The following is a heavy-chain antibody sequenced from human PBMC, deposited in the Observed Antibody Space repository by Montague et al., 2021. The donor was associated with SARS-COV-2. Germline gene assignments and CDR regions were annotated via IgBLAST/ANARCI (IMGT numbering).Heavy chain of an antibody. D-gene: IGHD2-15*01. CDR2: IYYSGST. CDR3: ARQEPIVVVVAAARGWFDP. Sequence: SETLSLTCTVSGGSISSGGYYWSWLRQHPGKGLEWIGYIYYSGSTYYNPSLKSRVTISVDTSKNQFSLKLSSVTAADTAVYYCARQEPIVVVVAAARGWFDPWGQGTLVTVSS. J-gene: IGHJ5*02. V-gene: IGHV4-39*01. CDR1: GGSISSGGYY.